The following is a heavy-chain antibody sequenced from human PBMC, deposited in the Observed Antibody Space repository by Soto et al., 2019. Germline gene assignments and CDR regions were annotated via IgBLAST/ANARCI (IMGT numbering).Heavy chain of an antibody. CDR2: ISGSGGST. CDR1: GITLRNYA. D-gene: IGHD1-26*01. J-gene: IGHJ4*02. V-gene: IGHV3-23*01. Sequence: GGSLRLSCAASGITLRNYAMSWVRQAPGKGLEWVSSISGSGGSTYYAESVKGRFTISRDNSKNTLYLQMNSLRAEDTAVYYCAKDPEWELPKYYFDYWGKGTLVTVSS. CDR3: AKDPEWELPKYYFDY.